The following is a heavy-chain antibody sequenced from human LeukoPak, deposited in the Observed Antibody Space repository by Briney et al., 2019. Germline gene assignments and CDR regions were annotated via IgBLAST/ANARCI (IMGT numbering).Heavy chain of an antibody. Sequence: GSLLLYRAASGFNFHDYALHWVRQAPGKGLEWVSLISGGGGSTYYADSVKGRFTISRDNSKNSLYLQMNSLRTEDTALYYCAKVVNVGAKVIGVVNWFDTWG. D-gene: IGHD1-26*01. J-gene: IGHJ5*01. CDR3: AKVVNVGAKVIGVVNWFDT. CDR2: ISGGGGST. V-gene: IGHV3-43*02. CDR1: GFNFHDYA.